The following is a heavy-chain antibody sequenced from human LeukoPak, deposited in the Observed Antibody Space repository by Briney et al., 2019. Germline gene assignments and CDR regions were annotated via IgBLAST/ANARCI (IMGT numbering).Heavy chain of an antibody. CDR3: AKGDWSSFDF. D-gene: IGHD2-21*02. CDR1: GFTSGSFV. V-gene: IGHV3-23*01. J-gene: IGHJ4*02. CDR2: ISGSAGST. Sequence: AAGSLRLSCTASGFTSGSFVMRWVRQAPGKGLEWVSTISGSAGSTHYADSVKGCVTISRDNSKNTLYLQMNSLRAEDTAVYYCAKGDWSSFDFWGQGSLVTVSS.